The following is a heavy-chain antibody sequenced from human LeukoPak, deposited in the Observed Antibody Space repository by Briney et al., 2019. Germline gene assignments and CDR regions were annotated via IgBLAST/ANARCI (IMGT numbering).Heavy chain of an antibody. V-gene: IGHV3-48*03. J-gene: IGHJ4*02. D-gene: IGHD6-19*01. CDR1: GFTFSSYE. Sequence: GGSLRLSCAASGFTFSSYEMNCVRQAPGKGLEWVSYISSSGSTIYYADSVKGRFTISRDNAKNSLYLQMNSLRAEDTAVYYCARGRSSGWYYFDYWGQGTLVTVSS. CDR3: ARGRSSGWYYFDY. CDR2: ISSSGSTI.